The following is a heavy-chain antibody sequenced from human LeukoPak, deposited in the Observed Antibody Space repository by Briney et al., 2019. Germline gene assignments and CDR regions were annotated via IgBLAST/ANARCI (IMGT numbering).Heavy chain of an antibody. D-gene: IGHD3-9*01. CDR3: AREVYDILTGYYSVMESRFDP. CDR2: IYTSGST. CDR1: GGSISSYY. J-gene: IGHJ5*02. V-gene: IGHV4-4*07. Sequence: PSETLSLTCTVSGGSISSYYWSWIRQPAGKGLEWIGRIYTSGSTNYNPSLKSRVTMSVDTSKNQFSLKLSSVTAADTAVYYCAREVYDILTGYYSVMESRFDPWGQETLVTVSS.